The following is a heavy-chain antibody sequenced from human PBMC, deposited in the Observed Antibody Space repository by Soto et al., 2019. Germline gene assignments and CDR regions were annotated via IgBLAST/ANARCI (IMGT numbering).Heavy chain of an antibody. CDR2: IYSGGST. CDR1: GFTVSSNY. CDR3: ARGDDYGGGGAFDI. J-gene: IGHJ3*02. Sequence: GGSLRLSCAASGFTVSSNYMSWVRQAPGKGLEWVSVIYSGGSTYYADSVKGRFTISRDNSKNTLYLQMNSLRAEDTAVYYCARGDDYGGGGAFDIWGQGTMVTVSS. V-gene: IGHV3-66*01. D-gene: IGHD4-17*01.